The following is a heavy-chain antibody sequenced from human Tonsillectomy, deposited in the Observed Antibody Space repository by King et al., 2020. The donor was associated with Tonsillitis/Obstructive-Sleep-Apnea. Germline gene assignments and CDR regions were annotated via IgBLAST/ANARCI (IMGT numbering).Heavy chain of an antibody. V-gene: IGHV3-21*01. Sequence: VQLVESGGGLVKPGGSLRLSCAASGFTFSSYSMNWVRQAPGKGLEWVSSISSSSSYIYYADSVKGRFTISRDNANNSLYLQMNSLRAEDTAVYYCAREGPDDFWSGYSTYYYYYYMDVWGKGTTVTVSS. J-gene: IGHJ6*03. CDR1: GFTFSSYS. CDR2: ISSSSSYI. D-gene: IGHD3-3*01. CDR3: AREGPDDFWSGYSTYYYYYYMDV.